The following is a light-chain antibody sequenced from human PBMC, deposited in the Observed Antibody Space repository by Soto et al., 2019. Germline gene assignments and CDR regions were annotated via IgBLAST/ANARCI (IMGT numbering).Light chain of an antibody. Sequence: IVLTQSPATLSLSPGEGATLSCRASQSVSSYLAWYQQKPGQAPRLLIYDASNRAAGIPARFSGSGSGTDFILTISSLEPEDFAVYYCQQRSNWPLTFGGGTKVEIK. CDR2: DAS. V-gene: IGKV3-11*01. CDR3: QQRSNWPLT. J-gene: IGKJ4*01. CDR1: QSVSSY.